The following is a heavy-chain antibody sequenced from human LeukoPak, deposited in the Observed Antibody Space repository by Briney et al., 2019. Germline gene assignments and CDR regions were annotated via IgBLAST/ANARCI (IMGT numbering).Heavy chain of an antibody. CDR1: GGSISSSNW. Sequence: SETLSLTCAVSGGSISSSNWWSWARQPPGKGLEWIGEIYHSGSTNYNPSLKSRVTISVDKSKNQFSLKLSSVTAADTAVYYCARVGDYYDSSGHLYWGQGTLVTVSS. CDR3: ARVGDYYDSSGHLY. CDR2: IYHSGST. J-gene: IGHJ4*02. V-gene: IGHV4-4*02. D-gene: IGHD3-22*01.